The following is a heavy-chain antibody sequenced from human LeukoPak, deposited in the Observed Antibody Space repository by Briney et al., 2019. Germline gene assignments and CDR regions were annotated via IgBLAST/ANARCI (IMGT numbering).Heavy chain of an antibody. CDR2: IYYSGLT. Sequence: SETLSLTCTVSGGSISRSSYYWGWIRQPPGKGLEWIGSIYYSGLTYDNPSLKNRVTISVDTSKNQFSLKLSSVTAADTAVYYCARGPFGGDYWGQGTLVTVSS. D-gene: IGHD3-16*01. V-gene: IGHV4-39*07. J-gene: IGHJ4*02. CDR1: GGSISRSSYY. CDR3: ARGPFGGDY.